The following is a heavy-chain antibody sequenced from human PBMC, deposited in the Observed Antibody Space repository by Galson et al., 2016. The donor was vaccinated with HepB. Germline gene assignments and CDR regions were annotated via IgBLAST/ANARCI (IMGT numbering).Heavy chain of an antibody. V-gene: IGHV4-59*01. J-gene: IGHJ3*02. CDR2: IFYSGST. Sequence: LSLTCTISAGSIGGYFWSWIRQPPGKGLEWIGNIFYSGSTRYNSTLQSRVTISLDKSKNQFSLNLRSATAADTAIYFCAREEWEALRNAFDIWGQGTIVTVSS. D-gene: IGHD1-26*01. CDR1: AGSIGGYF. CDR3: AREEWEALRNAFDI.